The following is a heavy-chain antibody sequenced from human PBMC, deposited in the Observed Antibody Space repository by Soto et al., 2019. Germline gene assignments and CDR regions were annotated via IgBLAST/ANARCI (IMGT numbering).Heavy chain of an antibody. CDR2: IYYRGDT. J-gene: IGHJ4*02. V-gene: IGHV4-31*03. Sequence: SETLSLTCTVSDGSISSGGYYWGWNRQHPGQGLERIGCIYYRGDTSYNPSLKSRVAISIDTSKNQFSLNLNSVTAAAAAVYYWARIGGYNSLATFVSCDQGALVTVS. CDR1: DGSISSGGYY. CDR3: ARIGGYNSLATFVS. D-gene: IGHD5-12*01.